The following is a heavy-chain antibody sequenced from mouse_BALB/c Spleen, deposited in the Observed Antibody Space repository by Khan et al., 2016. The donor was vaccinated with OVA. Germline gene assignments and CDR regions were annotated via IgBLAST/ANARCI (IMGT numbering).Heavy chain of an antibody. CDR2: IDPANGKT. V-gene: IGHV14-3*02. Sequence: VRLQQSGAEFVKSGASVKLSCTASGFNIKDTYIHWVKQRPEQGLEWIGRIDPANGKTNYDPKFQGKATITADTSSNTAYLHLSSLTSEDTVVYYCAHSLLLYAMDYWGHGTSVTVSS. D-gene: IGHD1-2*01. CDR1: GFNIKDTY. J-gene: IGHJ4*01. CDR3: AHSLLLYAMDY.